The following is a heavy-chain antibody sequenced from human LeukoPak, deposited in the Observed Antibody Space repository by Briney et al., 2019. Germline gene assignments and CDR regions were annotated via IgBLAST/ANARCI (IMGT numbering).Heavy chain of an antibody. J-gene: IGHJ5*02. V-gene: IGHV3-66*02. CDR1: GFTVSSNH. D-gene: IGHD3-10*01. CDR3: ARSPTFGSGGYDYFDP. CDR2: IYSGGYT. Sequence: GGSLRLSCAASGFTVSSNHMSWVRQAPGKGLEWVSVIYSGGYTHYADSVKGRFTISRDNSKNTLYLQMNSLRAEDTAVYYCARSPTFGSGGYDYFDPWGQGTLVTVSS.